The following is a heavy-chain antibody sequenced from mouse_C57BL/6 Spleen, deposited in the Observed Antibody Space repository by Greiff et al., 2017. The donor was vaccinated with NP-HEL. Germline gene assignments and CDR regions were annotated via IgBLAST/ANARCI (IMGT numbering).Heavy chain of an antibody. J-gene: IGHJ3*01. D-gene: IGHD2-4*01. V-gene: IGHV1-52*01. CDR2: IDPSDSET. CDR3: ARKDDYDGGAWFAY. Sequence: QVHVKQPGAELVRPGSSVKLSCKASGYTFTSYWMHWVKQRPIQGLEWIGNIDPSDSETHYNQKFKDKATLPVDKSSSTAYMQLSSLTSEDSAVYYCARKDDYDGGAWFAYWGQGTLVTVSA. CDR1: GYTFTSYW.